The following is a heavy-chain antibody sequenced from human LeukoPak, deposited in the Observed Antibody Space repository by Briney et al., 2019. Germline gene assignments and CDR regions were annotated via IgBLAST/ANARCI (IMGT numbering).Heavy chain of an antibody. V-gene: IGHV3-23*01. Sequence: GGTLRLSCAASGFTFTSYAMSWVRQAPGKGLEWVSAISGSGGSTYYADSVKGRFTISRDNSKNTLYLQMNSPRAEDTAVYYCAKDPISSSPKYYFDYWGQGTLVTVSS. D-gene: IGHD6-13*01. CDR2: ISGSGGST. CDR1: GFTFTSYA. J-gene: IGHJ4*01. CDR3: AKDPISSSPKYYFDY.